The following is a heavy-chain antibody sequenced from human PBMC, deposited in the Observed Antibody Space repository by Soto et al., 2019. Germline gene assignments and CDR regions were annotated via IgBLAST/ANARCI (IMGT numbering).Heavy chain of an antibody. CDR1: GYTFTNYG. CDR3: ARDGHMTTVTFDP. D-gene: IGHD4-17*01. Sequence: ASEKVSCKASGYTFTNYGISWVRQAPGQGLEWMGWISAYNGATEYAQKLQGRITLTTDTSTRTAYMELRSLTSDDTAVYYCARDGHMTTVTFDPWGQGTLVTVSS. V-gene: IGHV1-18*01. J-gene: IGHJ5*02. CDR2: ISAYNGAT.